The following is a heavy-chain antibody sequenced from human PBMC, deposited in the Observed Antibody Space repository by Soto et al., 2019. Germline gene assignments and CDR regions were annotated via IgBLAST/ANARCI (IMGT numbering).Heavy chain of an antibody. D-gene: IGHD7-27*01. CDR3: AREVWGGRQYYFDY. J-gene: IGHJ4*02. CDR1: GYTFSGYH. Sequence: QVQLVQSGAEVKKPGASVKVSCKTSGYTFSGYHMHWVRQAPGQGLEWMGWINPSSGGTNYAQNFQDRVTMTSDTSISTAYMELSRLSSDDTVVYYCAREVWGGRQYYFDYWGQGTLVTVSS. CDR2: INPSSGGT. V-gene: IGHV1-2*02.